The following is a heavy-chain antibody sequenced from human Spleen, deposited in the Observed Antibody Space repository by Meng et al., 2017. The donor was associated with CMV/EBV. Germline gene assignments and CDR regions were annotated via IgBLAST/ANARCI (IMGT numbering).Heavy chain of an antibody. D-gene: IGHD6-13*01. Sequence: GGSLRLSCAASGFTFSSYAMSWVRQAPGKGLEWVSGISGSGDSTYYADSVKGRFTISRDTSKNTLYLQMNSLRAEDTAVYYCAKGGYGSSWRYYFDYWGQGTPVTVSS. CDR1: GFTFSSYA. V-gene: IGHV3-23*01. CDR3: AKGGYGSSWRYYFDY. CDR2: ISGSGDST. J-gene: IGHJ4*02.